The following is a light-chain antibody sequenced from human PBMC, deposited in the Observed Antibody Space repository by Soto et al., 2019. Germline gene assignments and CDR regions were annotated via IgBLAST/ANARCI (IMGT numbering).Light chain of an antibody. CDR2: GTS. CDR3: LLYYGGTQV. J-gene: IGLJ3*02. Sequence: QAVVTQEPSLTVSPAGTVTLTCASSTGAVTSGYYPNWFQQKPGQAPRALIYGTSNKHSWTPARFSGSLLGDKAALTLSGVQPEDEAEYYCLLYYGGTQVFGGGTQLTVL. V-gene: IGLV7-43*01. CDR1: TGAVTSGYY.